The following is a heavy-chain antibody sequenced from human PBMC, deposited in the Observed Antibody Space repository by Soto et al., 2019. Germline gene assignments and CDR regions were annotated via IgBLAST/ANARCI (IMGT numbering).Heavy chain of an antibody. CDR2: ITGTGGNT. V-gene: IGHV3-23*01. Sequence: EVQLLESGGGLVQPGGSLRLSCAASGFPLSTYGMTWVRQAPGKGLEWVSAITGTGGNTYYVDSVKGRFTSSRYNSKNMLYLQVNSLRVADTAVYYCARIRGYWYGLDVWCQGTTVTVSS. CDR3: ARIRGYWYGLDV. J-gene: IGHJ6*02. CDR1: GFPLSTYG.